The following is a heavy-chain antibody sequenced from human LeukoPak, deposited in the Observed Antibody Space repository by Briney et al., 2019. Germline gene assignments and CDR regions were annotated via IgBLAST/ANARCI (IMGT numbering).Heavy chain of an antibody. CDR3: ARSPSYYYDSSGYYSY. J-gene: IGHJ4*02. Sequence: GGSLRLSCAASGFTFSSYGMHWVRQAPGKGLEWVAVIWYDGSNKYYADSVRGRFTISRDNSKNTLYLQMNSLRAEDTAVYYCARSPSYYYDSSGYYSYWGQGTLVTVSS. V-gene: IGHV3-33*01. D-gene: IGHD3-22*01. CDR2: IWYDGSNK. CDR1: GFTFSSYG.